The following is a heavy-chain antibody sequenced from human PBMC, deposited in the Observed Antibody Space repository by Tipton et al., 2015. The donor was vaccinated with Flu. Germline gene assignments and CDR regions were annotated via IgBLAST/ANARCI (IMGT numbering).Heavy chain of an antibody. D-gene: IGHD2-15*01. CDR1: GGSISSSSYY. Sequence: TLSLTCTVSGGSISSSSYYWGWIRQPPGKGLEWIGSMYYSGSTYYNPSLKSRVAISVDTSKNQFSLKLSSVTAAGTAVYYCARGAVVAKLSWFDPWGQGTLVTVSS. CDR3: ARGAVVAKLSWFDP. V-gene: IGHV4-39*07. J-gene: IGHJ5*02. CDR2: MYYSGST.